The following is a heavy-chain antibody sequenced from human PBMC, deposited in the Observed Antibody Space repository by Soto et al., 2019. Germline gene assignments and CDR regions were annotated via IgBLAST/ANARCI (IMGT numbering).Heavy chain of an antibody. J-gene: IGHJ4*02. CDR1: GGSISSSSYY. CDR3: ATVYCTNGVCYKFDY. D-gene: IGHD2-8*01. Sequence: QLQLQESGPGLVKPSETLSLTCTVSGGSISSSSYYWGWIRQPPGKGLEWIGSIYYSGSTYYNPSLKSRVTISVDTSKNQXSLKLSSXTXAXTAXXXXATVYCTNGVCYKFDYWGQGTLVTVSS. CDR2: IYYSGST. V-gene: IGHV4-39*01.